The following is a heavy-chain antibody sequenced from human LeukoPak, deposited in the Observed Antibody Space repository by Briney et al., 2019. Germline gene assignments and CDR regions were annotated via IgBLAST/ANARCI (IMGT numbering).Heavy chain of an antibody. CDR3: ATYSSGWPFWDY. CDR2: IYTTGNT. Sequence: SEPLSLPCTVSGGSISSYDWSWIRQPAGQGLEWIGRIYTTGNTNYHPSLKSRVTMSVDTYKNQFSLKLSSVTAADAAMYYCATYSSGWPFWDYWGQGTLVTVSS. CDR1: GGSISSYD. D-gene: IGHD6-19*01. J-gene: IGHJ4*02. V-gene: IGHV4-4*07.